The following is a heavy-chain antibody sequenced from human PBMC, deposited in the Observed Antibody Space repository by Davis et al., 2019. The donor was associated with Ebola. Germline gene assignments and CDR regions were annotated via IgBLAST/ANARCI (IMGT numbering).Heavy chain of an antibody. V-gene: IGHV1-18*01. J-gene: IGHJ4*02. CDR1: RYTFTSYG. D-gene: IGHD6-13*01. CDR3: AKDSSSWAYYDSAGYPFDH. CDR2: ISAYNGQL. Sequence: AASVKVSCKTSRYTFTSYGISWLRQAPGQGLEWMGWISAYNGQLKHAQKFEGRVTMTTDTSTNTGYMELRSLKSDDTAMYYCAKDSSSWAYYDSAGYPFDHWGQGTLVTVSS.